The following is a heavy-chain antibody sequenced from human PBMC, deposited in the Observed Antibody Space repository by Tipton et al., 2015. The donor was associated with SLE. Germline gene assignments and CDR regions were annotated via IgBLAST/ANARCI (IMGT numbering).Heavy chain of an antibody. D-gene: IGHD4-17*01. CDR2: ISYSGST. CDR3: ARRSYGALDY. V-gene: IGHV4-59*11. J-gene: IGHJ4*02. Sequence: TLSPTCTVSGGSISSHYWSWIRQPPGKGLEWIGYISYSGSTNYNPSLKSRVTISVDTSKNQFSLKLSSVTAADTAVYYCARRSYGALDYWGQGTLVTVSS. CDR1: GGSISSHY.